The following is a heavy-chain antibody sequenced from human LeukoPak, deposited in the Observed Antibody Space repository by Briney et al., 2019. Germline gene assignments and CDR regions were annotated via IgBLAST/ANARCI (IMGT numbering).Heavy chain of an antibody. CDR1: GGSVSGGNYY. CDR3: ARSSRRYCGGGGCFGY. Sequence: SETLSLTCTVSGGSVSGGNYYWSWIRQPPGTGRVWIGYIYYSRSTNYNPSLQSRVTMSVDTSQNQFSLKLSSVTAADTAVYYCARSSRRYCGGGGCFGYWGQGTLVTVSS. CDR2: IYYSRST. D-gene: IGHD2-15*01. J-gene: IGHJ4*03. V-gene: IGHV4-61*01.